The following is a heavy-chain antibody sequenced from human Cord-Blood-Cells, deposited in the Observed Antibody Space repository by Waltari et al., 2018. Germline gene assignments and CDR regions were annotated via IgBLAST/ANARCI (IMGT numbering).Heavy chain of an antibody. CDR3: ARHMGYSGSYYYFDY. J-gene: IGHJ4*02. D-gene: IGHD1-26*01. CDR2: INHIGST. CDR1: GGSFSGYY. Sequence: QVQLQQWGAGLLKPSETMSLTCAVYGGSFSGYYWSWIRQPPGKGLEWIGEINHIGSTNYNPALKSRVTRSVDTSKNQFSLKLSAVTAADTAVYYCARHMGYSGSYYYFDYWGQGTLVTVSS. V-gene: IGHV4-34*01.